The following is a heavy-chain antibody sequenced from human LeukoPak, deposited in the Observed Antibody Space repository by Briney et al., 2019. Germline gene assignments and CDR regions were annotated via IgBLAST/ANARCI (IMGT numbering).Heavy chain of an antibody. J-gene: IGHJ4*02. V-gene: IGHV4-4*07. CDR3: ARDNQVAGTVDY. CDR2: IYTSGST. CDR1: GGSISSYY. Sequence: SSETLSLTCTVSGGSISSYYWSWIRQPAGKGLEWIGRIYTSGSTNYNPSLKSRVTMSVDTSKDQFSLKLSSVTAADTAVYYCARDNQVAGTVDYWGQGTLVTVSS. D-gene: IGHD6-19*01.